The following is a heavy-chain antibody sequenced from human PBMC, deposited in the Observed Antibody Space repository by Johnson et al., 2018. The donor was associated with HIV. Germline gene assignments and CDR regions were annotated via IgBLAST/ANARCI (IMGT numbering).Heavy chain of an antibody. Sequence: VQLVESGGGLVKPGGSLRLSCAASGFTVSSNYMSWVRQAPDKGLEWVSVIYSGGSTYYADSVKGRFTISRDNSKNTLYLQMNSLRAEDTAVYYCAKDKSNAFDIWGQGTMVTVSS. CDR1: GFTVSSNY. J-gene: IGHJ3*02. CDR2: IYSGGST. CDR3: AKDKSNAFDI. V-gene: IGHV3-66*02.